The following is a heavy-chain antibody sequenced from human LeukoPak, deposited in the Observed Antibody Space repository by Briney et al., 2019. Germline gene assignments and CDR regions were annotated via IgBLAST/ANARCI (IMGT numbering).Heavy chain of an antibody. J-gene: IGHJ4*02. D-gene: IGHD6-13*01. CDR1: GFTFSTYW. Sequence: PGGSLSLSCAASGFTFSTYWMSWVRQAPGKGLEWVANIKQDGSEKYYVDSVKGRFTISRDNAKNSLYLQMNSLRAEDTAMYYCARDSAGSDYWGQGTLVTVSS. V-gene: IGHV3-7*01. CDR3: ARDSAGSDY. CDR2: IKQDGSEK.